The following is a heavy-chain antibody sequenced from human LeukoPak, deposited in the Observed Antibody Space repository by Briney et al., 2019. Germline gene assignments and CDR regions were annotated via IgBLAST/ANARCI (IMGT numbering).Heavy chain of an antibody. D-gene: IGHD5-18*01. Sequence: GSLRLSCAASEFTFSGYNMNWVRQAPGKGLEWIGYIYYSGSTNYNPSLKSRVTISVDTSKNQFSLKLSSVTAADTAVYYCARLRSNSYGYWGGFDYWGQGTLVTVSS. CDR1: EFTFSGYN. V-gene: IGHV4-59*01. J-gene: IGHJ4*02. CDR2: IYYSGST. CDR3: ARLRSNSYGYWGGFDY.